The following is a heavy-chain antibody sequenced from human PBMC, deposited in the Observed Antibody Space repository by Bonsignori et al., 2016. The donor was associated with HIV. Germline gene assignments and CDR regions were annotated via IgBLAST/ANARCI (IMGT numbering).Heavy chain of an antibody. CDR2: ISTYNGDT. D-gene: IGHD1-26*01. V-gene: IGHV1-18*01. J-gene: IGHJ4*02. CDR3: ARFREQLPEVY. Sequence: WVRQAPGQGLEWMGWISTYNGDTNYAQKFQGRVTMTTDTSTSTGYMELRSLRSDDTAVYYCARFREQLPEVYWGQGTLVTVSS.